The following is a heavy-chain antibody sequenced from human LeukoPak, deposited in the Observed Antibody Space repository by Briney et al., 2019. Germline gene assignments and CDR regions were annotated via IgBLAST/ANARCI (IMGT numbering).Heavy chain of an antibody. J-gene: IGHJ4*02. Sequence: SETLSLTCAVYGGSFSGYYWSWIRQPPGKRLEWIGEINHSGSTNYNPSLKSRVTISVDTSKNQFSLKLSSVTAADTAVYYCARGYSYGYYFDYWGQGTLVTVSS. CDR3: ARGYSYGYYFDY. D-gene: IGHD5-18*01. CDR2: INHSGST. CDR1: GGSFSGYY. V-gene: IGHV4-34*01.